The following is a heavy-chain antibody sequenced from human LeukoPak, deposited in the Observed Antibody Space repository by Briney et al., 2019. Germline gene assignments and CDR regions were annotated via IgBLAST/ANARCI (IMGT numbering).Heavy chain of an antibody. D-gene: IGHD6-13*01. V-gene: IGHV4-39*07. CDR3: ARESSSWYFYYYYMDV. CDR2: IYYSGST. Sequence: KTSETLSLTCTVSGGSISSSSYYWGWIRQPPGKGLEWIGSIYYSGSTYYNPSLKSRVTISVDTSKNQFSLKLSSVTAADTAVYYCARESSSWYFYYYYMDVWGKGTTVTVPS. CDR1: GGSISSSSYY. J-gene: IGHJ6*03.